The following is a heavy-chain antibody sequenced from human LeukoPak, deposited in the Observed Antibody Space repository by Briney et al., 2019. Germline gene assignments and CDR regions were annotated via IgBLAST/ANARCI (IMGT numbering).Heavy chain of an antibody. CDR1: GFTFSSYT. CDR3: ARRWSTDNDDTFDI. V-gene: IGHV3-48*01. CDR2: ITYSGSSI. J-gene: IGHJ3*02. D-gene: IGHD5/OR15-5a*01. Sequence: GGSLRLSCAASGFTFSSYTMNWVRKAPGKGLEWVSYITYSGSSIYYADSVKGRFTISRDNAKNSLYLQMNTLRAEDTAVYYCARRWSTDNDDTFDIWGQGTMVTVSS.